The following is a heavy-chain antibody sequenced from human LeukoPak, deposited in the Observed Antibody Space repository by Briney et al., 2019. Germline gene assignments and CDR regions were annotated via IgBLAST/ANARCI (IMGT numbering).Heavy chain of an antibody. CDR2: MNPNSGNT. D-gene: IGHD6-19*01. CDR1: GYTFTSYD. Sequence: ASVKVSCKASGYTFTSYDINWVRQATGQGLEWMGWMNPNSGNTGYAQKFQGKVTMTRDTSISTAYMELSRLRSDDTAVYYCARGYSSGSLLYWGQGTLVTVSS. CDR3: ARGYSSGSLLY. J-gene: IGHJ4*02. V-gene: IGHV1-8*01.